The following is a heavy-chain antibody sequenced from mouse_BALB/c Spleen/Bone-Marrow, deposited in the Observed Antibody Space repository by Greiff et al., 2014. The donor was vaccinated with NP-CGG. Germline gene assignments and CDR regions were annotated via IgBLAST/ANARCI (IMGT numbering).Heavy chain of an antibody. CDR3: AREVDGWYYFDY. V-gene: IGHV5-6-5*01. CDR1: GFTFSSYA. J-gene: IGHJ2*01. Sequence: DVKLVESGGGLVKPGGSLKLSCAASGFTFSSYAMSWVRQTPEERLEWVASISSGGSTYYPDSVKGRFTISRGNARNILYLQMSSLRSEDTAMYYCAREVDGWYYFDYWGQGTTLTVSS. D-gene: IGHD2-3*01. CDR2: ISSGGST.